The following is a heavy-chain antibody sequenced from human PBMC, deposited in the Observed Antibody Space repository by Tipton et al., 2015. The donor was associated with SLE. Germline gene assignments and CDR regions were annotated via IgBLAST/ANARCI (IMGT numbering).Heavy chain of an antibody. Sequence: SLRLSCEASGFTFRSYAMNWVRQAPGKGLEWVSLISGSIDTTHYADSVKGRFTISRDNSKNTLYLQMNSLRAEDTAVYSCARAIVGSTFHAFDIWGQGTLVTVSS. CDR3: ARAIVGSTFHAFDI. CDR1: GFTFRSYA. V-gene: IGHV3-23*01. D-gene: IGHD2-21*01. J-gene: IGHJ3*02. CDR2: ISGSIDTT.